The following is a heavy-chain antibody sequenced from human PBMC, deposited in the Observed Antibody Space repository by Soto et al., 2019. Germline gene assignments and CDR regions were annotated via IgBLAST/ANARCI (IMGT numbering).Heavy chain of an antibody. D-gene: IGHD4-17*01. V-gene: IGHV2-5*02. CDR2: IYWDDDK. Sequence: QITLKESGPTLVRPAQTLTLICDFSGFSLSTYHMGVAWIRQPPGKALEWLALIYWDDDKRYSPSLKDRLAISEDTSSTQVVLTITNMDPGDTATYFCAHAGDYDLLTFDHWGPGTLVTVSS. J-gene: IGHJ4*02. CDR3: AHAGDYDLLTFDH. CDR1: GFSLSTYHMG.